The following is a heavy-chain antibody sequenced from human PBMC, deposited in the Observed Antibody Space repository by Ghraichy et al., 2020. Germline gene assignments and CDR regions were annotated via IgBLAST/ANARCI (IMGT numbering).Heavy chain of an antibody. V-gene: IGHV3-7*01. J-gene: IGHJ5*02. D-gene: IGHD3-9*01. CDR3: ARDGLGYDILTGYSNWLAP. Sequence: GGSLRLSCAAPGLTLRDHYMNWIRQAPGKGLEWLANINQDGNEKYYVDSLRGRFIISRDNIKNSLYLQMNSLWAEDTAVYYCARDGLGYDILTGYSNWLAPWGQGTLVTVSS. CDR1: GLTLRDHY. CDR2: INQDGNEK.